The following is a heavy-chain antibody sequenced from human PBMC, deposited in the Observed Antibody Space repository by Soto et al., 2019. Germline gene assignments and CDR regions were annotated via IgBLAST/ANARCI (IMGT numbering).Heavy chain of an antibody. CDR2: IYHTGHT. CDR3: ARVMVAFSLPGSLDFDF. V-gene: IGHV4-38-2*02. CDR1: NFSISSGYY. Sequence: SETLSLTCIVSNFSISSGYYWGWIRQSPGKGLEWIATIYHTGHTYYNPSLKSRVTISVDTSENHFSLKLSSVTAADTAFYYCARVMVAFSLPGSLDFDFWGQGTLVTVSS. D-gene: IGHD2-15*01. J-gene: IGHJ4*02.